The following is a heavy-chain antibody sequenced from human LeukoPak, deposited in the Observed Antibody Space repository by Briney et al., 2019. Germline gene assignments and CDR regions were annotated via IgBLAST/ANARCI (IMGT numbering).Heavy chain of an antibody. Sequence: PGGSLRLSCAASGFTFSSYGMHWVRQAPGKGLEWVAVIWYDGSNKYYADSVKGRFTISRDNSKNTLYLQMSSLRAEDTAVYYCARGLFGSGYYYYFDYWGQGTLVTVSS. CDR2: IWYDGSNK. J-gene: IGHJ4*02. CDR1: GFTFSSYG. V-gene: IGHV3-33*01. D-gene: IGHD3-22*01. CDR3: ARGLFGSGYYYYFDY.